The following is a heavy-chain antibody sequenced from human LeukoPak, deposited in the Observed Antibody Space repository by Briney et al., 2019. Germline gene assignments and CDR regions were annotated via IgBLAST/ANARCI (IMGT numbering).Heavy chain of an antibody. V-gene: IGHV3-21*01. Sequence: KPGGSLRLSCAASGFTFSSYSMNWVRQAPGKGLEWVSSISSSSSYIYYADSVKGRFTISRDNAKNSLYLQMNSLRAEDTAVYYCTRVFVGDEYSSSGYWGQGTLVTVSS. CDR2: ISSSSSYI. CDR1: GFTFSSYS. J-gene: IGHJ4*02. CDR3: TRVFVGDEYSSSGY. D-gene: IGHD6-13*01.